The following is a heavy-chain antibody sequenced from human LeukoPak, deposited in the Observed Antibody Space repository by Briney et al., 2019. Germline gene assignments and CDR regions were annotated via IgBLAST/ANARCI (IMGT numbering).Heavy chain of an antibody. J-gene: IGHJ4*02. V-gene: IGHV1-46*01. CDR1: GYTFTSYY. Sequence: ASVKVSCKASGYTFTSYYMHWVRQAPVQGLEWMRIINPSSGSTSYAQKFQGRVTMTRDTSTSTVYMELSSLRSEDTAVYYCARASPGWFGEPVEFDYWGQGTLVTVSS. CDR2: INPSSGST. CDR3: ARASPGWFGEPVEFDY. D-gene: IGHD3-10*01.